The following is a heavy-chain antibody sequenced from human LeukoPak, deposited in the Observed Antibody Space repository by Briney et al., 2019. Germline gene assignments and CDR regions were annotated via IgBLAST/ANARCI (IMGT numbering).Heavy chain of an antibody. V-gene: IGHV3-48*04. J-gene: IGHJ4*02. D-gene: IGHD5-24*01. CDR3: ARGEQDMATMSIDY. Sequence: GGSLRLSCAASGFTFSTYAMNWVRQAPGKGLEWVSYSSSGSSTIYYADSVKGRFTISRDNAKNSLYLQMHSLRAEDTAVYYCARGEQDMATMSIDYWGQGALVTVSS. CDR2: SSSGSSTI. CDR1: GFTFSTYA.